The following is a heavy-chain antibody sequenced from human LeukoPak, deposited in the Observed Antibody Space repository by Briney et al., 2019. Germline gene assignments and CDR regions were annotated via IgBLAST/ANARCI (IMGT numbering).Heavy chain of an antibody. V-gene: IGHV3-53*01. J-gene: IGHJ4*02. CDR2: IYSGGST. D-gene: IGHD1-26*01. Sequence: PGGSLRLSCAASGFTVSSSYMSWVRQAPGKGLEWVSVIYSGGSTYYADSVKGRFTISRDNSKNTLYLQMNSLRAEDTAVYYCARVEWELSFDYWGQGTLVTVSS. CDR3: ARVEWELSFDY. CDR1: GFTVSSSY.